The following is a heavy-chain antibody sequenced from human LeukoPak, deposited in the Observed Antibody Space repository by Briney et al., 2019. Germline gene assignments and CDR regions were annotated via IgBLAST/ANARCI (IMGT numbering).Heavy chain of an antibody. D-gene: IGHD3-22*01. CDR1: GGSISSSSYY. CDR2: IYYSGST. CDR3: VRAGMDSRGYYQGFDY. J-gene: IGHJ4*02. V-gene: IGHV4-39*01. Sequence: SETLSLTCTVSGGSISSSSYYWGWLRQPPGKGLEWNGSIYYSGSTYYNPSLKSRVTISVDTSKNQFSLQLNSVTPEDTALYYCVRAGMDSRGYYQGFDYWGQGTLVTVSS.